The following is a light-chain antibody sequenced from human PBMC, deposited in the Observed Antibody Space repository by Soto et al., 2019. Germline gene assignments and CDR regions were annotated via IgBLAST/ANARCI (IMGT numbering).Light chain of an antibody. CDR2: GAS. V-gene: IGKV3-20*01. J-gene: IGKJ3*01. CDR1: QSVSSSY. Sequence: EIVLTQSPGTLSLSPGERATLSCRASQSVSSSYLAWYQQKPGQAPRLLMYGASSRATGIPDRFSGSGSGTDFPLNISRLEPEDFAVYYCQQYGSSPRITFGPGTKVDIK. CDR3: QQYGSSPRIT.